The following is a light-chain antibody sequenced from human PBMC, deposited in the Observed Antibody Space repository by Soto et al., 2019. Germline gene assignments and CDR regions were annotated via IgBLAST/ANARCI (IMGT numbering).Light chain of an antibody. CDR3: HQYNDWPLT. Sequence: EMVMTQCPVTLSVSPGVRATLCCRASQSVSSNLAWYQQKPGQAPSLLIYGAFTRATGIPARFSGTGSGTEFTLTISSLQSEDFALYYCHQYNDWPLTFDQGTKVDIK. CDR2: GAF. J-gene: IGKJ1*01. CDR1: QSVSSN. V-gene: IGKV3-15*01.